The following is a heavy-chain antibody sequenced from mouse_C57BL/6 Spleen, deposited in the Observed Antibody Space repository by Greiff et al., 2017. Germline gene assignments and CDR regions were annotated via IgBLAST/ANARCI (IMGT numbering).Heavy chain of an antibody. CDR1: GYTFTDYN. Sequence: EVQLQQSGPELVKPGASVKMSCKASGYTFTDYNMHWVKQSHGKSLEWIGYINPNNGGTSYNQKFKGKATLTVNKSASTAYMELRSLTSEDSAVYYCARDDGSSYDYAMDYWGQGTSVTVSS. V-gene: IGHV1-22*01. CDR2: INPNNGGT. D-gene: IGHD1-1*01. CDR3: ARDDGSSYDYAMDY. J-gene: IGHJ4*01.